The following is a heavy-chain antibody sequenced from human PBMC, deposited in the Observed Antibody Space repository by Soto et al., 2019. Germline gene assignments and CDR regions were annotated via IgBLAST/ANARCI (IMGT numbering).Heavy chain of an antibody. V-gene: IGHV3-53*01. Sequence: GGSLRLSCAASGFTVSSTYMSWVRQAPGKGLEWISIIYSGGSTFYADSVKGRFTISRDNSKNTLYLQMNSLRAEDTAVYYCARGVPITPGTFDYRGQGTLVTVSS. CDR3: ARGVPITPGTFDY. CDR2: IYSGGST. CDR1: GFTVSSTY. D-gene: IGHD5-12*01. J-gene: IGHJ4*02.